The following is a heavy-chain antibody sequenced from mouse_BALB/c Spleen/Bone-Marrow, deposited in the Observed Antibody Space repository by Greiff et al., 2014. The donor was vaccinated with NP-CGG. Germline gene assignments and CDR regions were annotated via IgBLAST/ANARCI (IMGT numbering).Heavy chain of an antibody. CDR2: LNPSSGYT. CDR1: GYTFTSYT. J-gene: IGHJ2*01. Sequence: QVQLQQSGAELARPGASVKMSCKASGYTFTSYTMHWGKKRPGQGLGWIGYLNPSSGYTNYNQKLKDKAPLTADKSSSTAYMQLSSLTSEDSAVYYCVRGITTVVPRSYFDYWGQGTTLTVSS. D-gene: IGHD1-1*01. V-gene: IGHV1-4*01. CDR3: VRGITTVVPRSYFDY.